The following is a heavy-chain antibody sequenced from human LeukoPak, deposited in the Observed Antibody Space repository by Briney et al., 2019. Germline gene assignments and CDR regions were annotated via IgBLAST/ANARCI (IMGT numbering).Heavy chain of an antibody. V-gene: IGHV3-74*01. Sequence: GGSLRLSCAASGFTFSTYWIHWVRQAPGKGPVWGSRINSGGSSATYADSVKGRFTISRDNAKNTVYLQMNSLRVEDTAVYFCTSRNGSGDYWGQGTLVTVSS. CDR1: GFTFSTYW. J-gene: IGHJ4*02. CDR3: TSRNGSGDY. D-gene: IGHD3-10*01. CDR2: INSGGSSA.